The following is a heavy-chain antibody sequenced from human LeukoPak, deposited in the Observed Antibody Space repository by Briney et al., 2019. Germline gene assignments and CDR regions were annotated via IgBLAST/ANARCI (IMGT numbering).Heavy chain of an antibody. J-gene: IGHJ4*02. D-gene: IGHD2-15*01. CDR2: IYYSGST. CDR3: ASLVVVASGNYFDY. V-gene: IGHV4-39*01. CDR1: GGSISSSTYY. Sequence: SETLSLTCTVSGGSISSSTYYWGWIRQPPGKGLEWIGNIYYSGSTYYNPSLKSRVTISVDTSENQFSLKLSSVTAADTAVYYCASLVVVASGNYFDYWGQGTLVTVSS.